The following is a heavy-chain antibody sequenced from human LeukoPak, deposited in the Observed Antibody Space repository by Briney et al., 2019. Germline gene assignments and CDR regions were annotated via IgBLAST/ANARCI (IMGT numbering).Heavy chain of an antibody. CDR1: GGSISSYY. CDR3: AGKNRYCSGGSCSLDI. D-gene: IGHD2-15*01. V-gene: IGHV4-59*08. CDR2: IYYSGCT. Sequence: PSETLSLTCTVSGGSISSYYWSWIRQPPGKGLEWIGYIYYSGCTNYNPSLKSRVTISVDTSKNQFSLKLSSVTAADTAVYYCAGKNRYCSGGSCSLDIWGQGTMVTVSS. J-gene: IGHJ3*02.